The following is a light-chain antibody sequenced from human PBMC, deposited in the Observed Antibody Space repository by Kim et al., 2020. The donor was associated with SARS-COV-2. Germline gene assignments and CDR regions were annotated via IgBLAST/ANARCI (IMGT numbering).Light chain of an antibody. CDR2: GVS. CDR1: SSDIGTFNF. J-gene: IGLJ3*02. CDR3: SSYIRSSSFG. Sequence: GQSITISCTGTSSDIGTFNFVSWYQQHPGKAPRLMIYGVSKRPSGISSRFSGSKSGNTASLTISGLQAEDEADYYRSSYIRSSSFGFGGGTQLTVL. V-gene: IGLV2-14*04.